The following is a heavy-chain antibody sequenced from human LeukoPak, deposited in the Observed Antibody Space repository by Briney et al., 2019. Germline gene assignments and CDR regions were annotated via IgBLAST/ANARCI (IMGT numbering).Heavy chain of an antibody. J-gene: IGHJ4*02. CDR2: ISGSGGST. CDR1: GFTFSSYG. CDR3: AKDLYYYDSSGSPDFDY. D-gene: IGHD3-22*01. Sequence: GGTLRLSCAASGFTFSSYGMSWVRQAPGKGLEWVSAISGSGGSTYYADSVKGRFTISRDNSKNTLYLQMNSLRAEDTAVYYCAKDLYYYDSSGSPDFDYWGQGTLVTVSS. V-gene: IGHV3-23*01.